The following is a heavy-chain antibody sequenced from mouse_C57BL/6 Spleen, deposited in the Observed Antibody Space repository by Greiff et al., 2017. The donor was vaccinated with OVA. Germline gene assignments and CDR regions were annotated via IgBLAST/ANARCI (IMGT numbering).Heavy chain of an antibody. CDR1: GFSLSTSGMG. D-gene: IGHD2-5*01. CDR3: ARKDSNYGDYAMDY. V-gene: IGHV8-12*01. Sequence: QVTLKESGPGILQSSQTLSLTCSFSGFSLSTSGMGVSWIRQPSGKGLEWLAHIYWDDDKRYNPSLKSRLTISKDTSRNQVFLKITSVDTADTATYYCARKDSNYGDYAMDYWGQGTSVTVSS. J-gene: IGHJ4*01. CDR2: IYWDDDK.